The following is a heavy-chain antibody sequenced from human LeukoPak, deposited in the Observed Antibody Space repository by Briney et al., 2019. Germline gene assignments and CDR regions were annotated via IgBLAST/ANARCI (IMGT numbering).Heavy chain of an antibody. D-gene: IGHD3-10*01. CDR3: ARAGILYYGSGSYYNG. V-gene: IGHV1-2*02. CDR2: INPNSGGT. Sequence: ASVTVSFKSSVYTFTFYYMHWVRQAPGQGREGMGWINPNSGGTNYAQKFQGRVTMTRDTSISTAYIELSRLRSDDTAVYYCARAGILYYGSGSYYNGWGQGTLVTVSS. J-gene: IGHJ4*02. CDR1: VYTFTFYY.